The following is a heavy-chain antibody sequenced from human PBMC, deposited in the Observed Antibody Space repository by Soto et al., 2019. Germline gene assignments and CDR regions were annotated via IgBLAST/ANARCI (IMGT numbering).Heavy chain of an antibody. CDR1: GGSFSGYY. V-gene: IGHV4-34*01. D-gene: IGHD6-13*01. Sequence: PSETLSLTCAVYGGSFSGYYWSWIRQPPGKGLEWIGEINHSGSTNYNPSLKSRVTISVDTSKNQFSLKLSSVTAADTAVYYCARGLEAGSSWYVHGNNCFDPWCQGTRVTVTS. CDR3: ARGLEAGSSWYVHGNNCFDP. J-gene: IGHJ5*02. CDR2: INHSGST.